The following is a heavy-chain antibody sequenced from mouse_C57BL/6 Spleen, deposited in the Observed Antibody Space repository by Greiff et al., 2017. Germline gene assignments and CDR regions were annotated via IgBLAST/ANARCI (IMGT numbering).Heavy chain of an antibody. V-gene: IGHV1-9*01. CDR3: ARANYDYAWCAY. Sequence: QVQLQQSGAELMKPGASVKLSCKASGYTFTGYWIEWVKQRPGHGLEWIGWILPGSGSTNYNEKFKGKGTFTADTSSNTAYMQLSSLTTEGSPIYYCARANYDYAWCAYWVQWNLVTVTA. D-gene: IGHD2-4*01. J-gene: IGHJ3*01. CDR1: GYTFTGYW. CDR2: ILPGSGST.